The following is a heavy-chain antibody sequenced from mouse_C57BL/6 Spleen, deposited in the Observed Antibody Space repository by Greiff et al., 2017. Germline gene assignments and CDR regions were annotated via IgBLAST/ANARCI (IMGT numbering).Heavy chain of an antibody. V-gene: IGHV5-15*01. CDR1: GFTFSDYG. Sequence: EVHLVESGGGLVQPGGSLKLSCAASGFTFSDYGMAWVRQAPRKGPEWVAFISNLAYGIYYADTVPGRFTISRENAKNTLYLEMSSLRSEDTAMYYCARLGYGNYGWYFDVWGTGTTVTVSS. CDR3: ARLGYGNYGWYFDV. D-gene: IGHD2-1*01. CDR2: ISNLAYGI. J-gene: IGHJ1*03.